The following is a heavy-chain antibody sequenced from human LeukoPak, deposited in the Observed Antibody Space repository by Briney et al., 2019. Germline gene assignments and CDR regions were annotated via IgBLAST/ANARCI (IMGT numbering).Heavy chain of an antibody. CDR1: GFTFSSYA. CDR3: AKDDSSGYYRLLHDY. CDR2: ISGSGGST. Sequence: GGSLRLSCAASGFTFSSYAMSWVRQAPGKGLEWVSAISGSGGSTYYADPVKGRFTISRDNSKNTLYLQMNSLRDEDTDVYYCAKDDSSGYYRLLHDYWGQGTLVTVSS. D-gene: IGHD3-22*01. J-gene: IGHJ4*02. V-gene: IGHV3-23*01.